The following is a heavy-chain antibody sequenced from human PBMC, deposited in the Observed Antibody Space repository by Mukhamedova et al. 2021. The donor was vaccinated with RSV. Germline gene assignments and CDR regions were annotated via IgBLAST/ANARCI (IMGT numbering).Heavy chain of an antibody. V-gene: IGHV3-66*03. CDR3: ARNVGFGEVYYYYGMDA. Sequence: WGSTYYADSVKGRFTISRDNSKNTLHLQMNSLRAEDPAVYYCARNVGFGEVYYYYGMDAWGQGTTVTVSS. CDR2: WGST. D-gene: IGHD3-10*01. J-gene: IGHJ6*02.